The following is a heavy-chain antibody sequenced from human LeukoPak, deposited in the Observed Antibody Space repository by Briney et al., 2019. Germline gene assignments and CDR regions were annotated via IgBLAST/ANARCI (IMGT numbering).Heavy chain of an antibody. CDR2: MFYSGST. CDR1: GGSISSGNYH. J-gene: IGHJ5*02. V-gene: IGHV4-39*07. CDR3: ARRRTLGVSGGCCWFDP. Sequence: SETLSLTCTVSGGSISSGNYHWAWMRQPPGKGPEWIGSMFYSGSTNYNPSLKSRVTISVDTSKNQFSLKLSSVTAADTAVYYCARRRTLGVSGGCCWFDPWGQGTLVTVSS. D-gene: IGHD3-16*01.